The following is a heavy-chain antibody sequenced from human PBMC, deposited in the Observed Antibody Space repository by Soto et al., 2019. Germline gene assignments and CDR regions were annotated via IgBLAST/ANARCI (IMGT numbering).Heavy chain of an antibody. J-gene: IGHJ5*02. CDR2: IYYSGST. CDR3: ARGDPQDIVVVPATFDP. V-gene: IGHV4-31*03. CDR1: GGSISSGGYY. D-gene: IGHD2-2*01. Sequence: LSLTCTVSGGSISSGGYYWSWIRQHPGKGLEWIGYIYYSGSTYYNPSLKSRVTISVDTSKNQFSLKLSSVTAADTAVYYCARGDPQDIVVVPATFDPWGQGTLVTVSS.